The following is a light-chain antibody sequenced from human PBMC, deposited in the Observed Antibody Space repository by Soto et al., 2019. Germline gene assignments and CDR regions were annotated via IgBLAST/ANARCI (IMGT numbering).Light chain of an antibody. Sequence: EIVLTQSPATLSLSPGERATLSCRASQSVSSYLVWYQQKPGQAPRLLMYDATNRATGIPARFSGSGSGTDFPLTISSLEPEDFAVYYCQQRSTWPLTFGGGTKVEIK. CDR3: QQRSTWPLT. CDR2: DAT. J-gene: IGKJ4*01. CDR1: QSVSSY. V-gene: IGKV3-11*01.